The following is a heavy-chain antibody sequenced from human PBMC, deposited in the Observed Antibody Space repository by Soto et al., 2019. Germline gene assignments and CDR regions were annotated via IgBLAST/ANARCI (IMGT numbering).Heavy chain of an antibody. Sequence: EVQLLKSGGGLVQPGGSLRLSCAASGFTFSNYAMSWVLQAPGKGLECVSTINTSGVNIHYADSVKGRFSVSRDNSWNTLSLQMNRLRAEDTAVYYCTKDWQHESWGQGTMVTVSS. V-gene: IGHV3-23*01. CDR3: TKDWQHES. CDR1: GFTFSNYA. J-gene: IGHJ5*02. D-gene: IGHD6-13*01. CDR2: INTSGVNI.